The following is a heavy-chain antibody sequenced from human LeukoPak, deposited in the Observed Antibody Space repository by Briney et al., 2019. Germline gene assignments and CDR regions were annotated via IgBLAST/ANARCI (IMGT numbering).Heavy chain of an antibody. CDR1: GYTLTELS. D-gene: IGHD1-26*01. CDR2: FDPEDGET. J-gene: IGHJ5*02. CDR3: ATGRFGSYGGGGYNWFDP. Sequence: ASVKVSCKVSGYTLTELSMHWVRQAPGKGLEWMGGFDPEDGETIYAQKFQGRVTMTEDTSTDTAYMELSSLRSEDTAVYYCATGRFGSYGGGGYNWFDPWGQGTLVTVSS. V-gene: IGHV1-24*01.